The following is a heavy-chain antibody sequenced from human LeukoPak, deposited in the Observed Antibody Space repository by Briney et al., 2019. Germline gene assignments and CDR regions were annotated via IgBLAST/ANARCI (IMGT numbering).Heavy chain of an antibody. CDR1: GFIFSTYG. CDR3: ARDSTGIDY. CDR2: IWYDGNNK. Sequence: PGGSLRLSCAAPGFIFSTYGLHWVRQAPGKGLEWVAIIWYDGNNKYYADSVKGRFTISRDNSKNTLHLQMNSLRVEDTATYYCARDSTGIDYWGQGTLVTVSS. D-gene: IGHD1-14*01. J-gene: IGHJ4*02. V-gene: IGHV3-33*01.